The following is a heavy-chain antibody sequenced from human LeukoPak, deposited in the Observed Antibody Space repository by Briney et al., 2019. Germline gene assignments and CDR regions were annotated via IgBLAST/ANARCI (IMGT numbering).Heavy chain of an antibody. CDR3: ARDPTTVVTPRYNWFDP. CDR1: GFTFSSYS. D-gene: IGHD4-23*01. Sequence: GGSLRLSCAASGFTFSSYSVNWVRQAPGKGLEWVSSISSSSSYIYYADSVKGRFTISRDNAKNSLYLQMNSLRAEDTAVYYCARDPTTVVTPRYNWFDPWGQGTLVTVSS. V-gene: IGHV3-21*01. J-gene: IGHJ5*02. CDR2: ISSSSSYI.